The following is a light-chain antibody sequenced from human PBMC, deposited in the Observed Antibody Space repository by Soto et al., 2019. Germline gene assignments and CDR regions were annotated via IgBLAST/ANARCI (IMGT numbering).Light chain of an antibody. CDR1: QSVSSNY. CDR3: QQYCGSPRVT. J-gene: IGKJ4*01. Sequence: EIVLTQSPGTLSLSPGERATLSCRASQSVSSNYLAWYQQKPGQAPRLLIYGASSRATGIPDRFSGSGSGTDFTLTISRLEPEDFAVYYCQQYCGSPRVTFGGGTTVEIK. V-gene: IGKV3-20*01. CDR2: GAS.